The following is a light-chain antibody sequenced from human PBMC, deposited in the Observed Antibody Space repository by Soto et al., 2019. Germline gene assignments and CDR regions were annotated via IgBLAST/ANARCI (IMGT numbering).Light chain of an antibody. J-gene: IGLJ1*01. CDR2: SNN. CDR3: AAWDDSLNGHV. CDR1: SSNIGSNT. V-gene: IGLV1-44*01. Sequence: QSVLTQPPSASGTPGQRVTISCSGSSSNIGSNTVNWYQQLPGTAPKLLMSSNNQRPSGVPDRFSGSKSGTSASLAISGLQSEDEADYYCAAWDDSLNGHVFGTGTKVTVL.